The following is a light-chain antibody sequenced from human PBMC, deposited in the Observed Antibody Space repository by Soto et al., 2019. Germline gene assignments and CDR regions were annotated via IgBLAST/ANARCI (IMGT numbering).Light chain of an antibody. V-gene: IGLV2-14*01. Sequence: QSALTQPASVSGSPGQSITISCTGTSSDIGDYNYVSWYQQHPGKAPKLMVYEVSNRPSGVSNRFSGSKSGNTASLTISGLQAEEEADYYCTSYTSSSTNYVFGTGTKLTVL. J-gene: IGLJ1*01. CDR1: SSDIGDYNY. CDR3: TSYTSSSTNYV. CDR2: EVS.